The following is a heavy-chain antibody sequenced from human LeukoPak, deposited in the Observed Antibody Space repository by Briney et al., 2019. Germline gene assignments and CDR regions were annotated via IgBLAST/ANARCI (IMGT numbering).Heavy chain of an antibody. J-gene: IGHJ3*02. CDR2: IRYDGSNK. CDR3: AKVRYGYSSSWDAFDI. Sequence: GGSLRLSCAASGFTFSSYWMHWVRQAPGKGLEWVAFIRYDGSNKYYADSVKGRFTISRDNSKNTLYLQMNSLRAEDTAVYYCAKVRYGYSSSWDAFDIWGQGTMVTVSS. V-gene: IGHV3-30*02. D-gene: IGHD6-13*01. CDR1: GFTFSSYW.